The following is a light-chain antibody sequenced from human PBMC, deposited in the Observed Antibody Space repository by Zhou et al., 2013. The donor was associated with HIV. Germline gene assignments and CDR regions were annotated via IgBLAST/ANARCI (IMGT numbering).Light chain of an antibody. CDR3: QQCDSYSYA. V-gene: IGKV1-16*01. CDR2: KAS. Sequence: DIQMTQSPSSLSASVGDRVTITCRASQGINNYLAWFQQKPGKAPKLLIYKASSLQSGVPSRFSGSGSGTEFTLTISSLQPDDFATYYCQQCDSYSYAFGQGTKVEMK. J-gene: IGKJ2*01. CDR1: QGINNY.